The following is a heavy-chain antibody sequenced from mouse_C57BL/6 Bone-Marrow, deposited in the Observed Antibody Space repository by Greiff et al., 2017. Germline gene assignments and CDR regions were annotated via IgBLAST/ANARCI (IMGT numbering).Heavy chain of an antibody. CDR2: IDPSDSST. D-gene: IGHD2-4*01. CDR3: ARFSEDYEGY. J-gene: IGHJ2*01. Sequence: QVQLQQPGAELVKPGASVKLSCKASGYTFTSYWMQWVKQRPGQGLEWIGEIDPSDSSTNYTQKFKGKATVTVDTSSSTAYRQLSSLTSEDSAVYYCARFSEDYEGYWGQGTTLTVSS. CDR1: GYTFTSYW. V-gene: IGHV1-50*01.